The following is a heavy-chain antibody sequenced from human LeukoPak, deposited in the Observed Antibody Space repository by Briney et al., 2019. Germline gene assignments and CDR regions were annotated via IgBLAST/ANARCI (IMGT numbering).Heavy chain of an antibody. D-gene: IGHD3-16*01. CDR3: ARRDYPFGTFDP. CDR1: GGTFSSYA. CDR2: IIPIFGTA. J-gene: IGHJ5*02. V-gene: IGHV1-69*05. Sequence: ASVKVSCKASGGTFSSYAISWVRQAPGQGLEWMGGIIPIFGTANYAQKFQGRVTITTDESTSTAYMELSSLRSEDTAVYYCARRDYPFGTFDPWGQGTLVTVSS.